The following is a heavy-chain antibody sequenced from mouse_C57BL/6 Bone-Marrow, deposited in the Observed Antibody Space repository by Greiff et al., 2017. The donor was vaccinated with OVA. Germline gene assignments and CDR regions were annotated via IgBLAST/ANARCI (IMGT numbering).Heavy chain of an antibody. Sequence: QVQLQQPGAELVKPGASVKLSCKASGYTFPSYWMHWVKQRPGRGLGWIGRIDPNSGGTKYNEKFKSKATLTVDKPSSTAYMQLSSLTSEDSAVYYCARGDYYSNYEAMDYWGQGTSVTVSS. CDR3: ARGDYYSNYEAMDY. D-gene: IGHD2-5*01. V-gene: IGHV1-72*01. CDR1: GYTFPSYW. J-gene: IGHJ4*01. CDR2: IDPNSGGT.